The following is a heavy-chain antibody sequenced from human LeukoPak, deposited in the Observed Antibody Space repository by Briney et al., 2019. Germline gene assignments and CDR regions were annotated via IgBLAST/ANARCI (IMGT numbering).Heavy chain of an antibody. J-gene: IGHJ4*02. CDR1: GFMFSGFS. CDR3: ARPRGCGTATCNNFDY. V-gene: IGHV3-7*01. CDR2: MTEYGTEI. Sequence: GGSLRLSCAASGFMFSGFSMSWVRQTPGKGLEWVAKMTEYGTEIFYVDSVKGRFTISRDNAKNLLYLQMNSLRVEDTAVYYCARPRGCGTATCNNFDYWGQGTLVTVSS. D-gene: IGHD2-21*01.